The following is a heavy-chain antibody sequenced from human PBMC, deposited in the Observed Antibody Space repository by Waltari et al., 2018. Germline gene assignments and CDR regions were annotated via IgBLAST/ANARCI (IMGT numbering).Heavy chain of an antibody. V-gene: IGHV3-21*01. D-gene: IGHD3-10*01. CDR3: TRDLYGSGGDWFDP. CDR2: ISSSSTYI. Sequence: EVQLVESGGGLVKPGRSLRLSCAASGFTFSSYTMNWVRQSPGKGLEWVSSISSSSTYISYADSVKGRFTISRDDAENSLYLQMDSLRAEDTAVYYCTRDLYGSGGDWFDPWGQGTLVTV. J-gene: IGHJ5*02. CDR1: GFTFSSYT.